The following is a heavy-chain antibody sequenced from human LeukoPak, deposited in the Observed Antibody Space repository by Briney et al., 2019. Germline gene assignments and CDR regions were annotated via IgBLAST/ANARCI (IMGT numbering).Heavy chain of an antibody. CDR1: GGSISSYY. V-gene: IGHV4-59*01. Sequence: QASETLSLSCTVSGGSISSYYWSWIRQPPGKGLEWIGYIYYSGSTNYNPSLKSRVTISVDTSKNQFSLKLSSVTAADTAVYYCARAPIAARRYFDYWGQGTLVTVSS. J-gene: IGHJ4*02. D-gene: IGHD6-6*01. CDR2: IYYSGST. CDR3: ARAPIAARRYFDY.